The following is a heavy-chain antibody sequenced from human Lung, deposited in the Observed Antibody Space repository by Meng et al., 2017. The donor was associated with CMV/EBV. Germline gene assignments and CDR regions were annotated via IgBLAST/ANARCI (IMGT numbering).Heavy chain of an antibody. CDR2: IRFDGSNR. D-gene: IGHD3-10*01. J-gene: IGHJ4*02. CDR1: GFSFSAYA. V-gene: IGHV3-30*02. Sequence: GESLKISCVASGFSFSAYAMHWVRQAPGKGLEWVAFIRFDGSNRDYAGSVKGRFTISRDNSKNTLYVQMNNLRPEDTAVYYCAKDGGGTLRGAIITKYYFDYWGQGTPVPPPQ. CDR3: AKDGGGTLRGAIITKYYFDY.